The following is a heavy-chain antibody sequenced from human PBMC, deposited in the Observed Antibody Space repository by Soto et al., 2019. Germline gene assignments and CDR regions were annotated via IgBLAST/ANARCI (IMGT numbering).Heavy chain of an antibody. J-gene: IGHJ4*02. CDR1: GFTFDDYA. V-gene: IGHV3-9*01. CDR3: ARDGIAVAPFDY. CDR2: ISWNSGSI. D-gene: IGHD6-19*01. Sequence: EVQLVESGGGLVQPGRSLRLSCAASGFTFDDYAMHWVRQAPGKGLEWVSGISWNSGSIGYADSVKGRFTISRDNAKNSLYLQMNSLRAEDTAVYYCARDGIAVAPFDYWGQGTLVTVSS.